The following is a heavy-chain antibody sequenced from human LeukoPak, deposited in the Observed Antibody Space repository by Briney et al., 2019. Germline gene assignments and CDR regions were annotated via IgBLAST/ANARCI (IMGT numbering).Heavy chain of an antibody. CDR3: GRGGMIPTRQGGHYYHYLDA. J-gene: IGHJ6*03. Sequence: PGRSLRLSCEASGFTFKWYAMHWVRQAPGKGLDWVAVVSSDGTTKYYADSVKGRFTISRDNSRNTVYLQMDGLRPEDAAVFFCGRGGMIPTRQGGHYYHYLDAWAKGTTVTVSS. CDR2: VSSDGTTK. V-gene: IGHV3-30*04. D-gene: IGHD3-16*01. CDR1: GFTFKWYA.